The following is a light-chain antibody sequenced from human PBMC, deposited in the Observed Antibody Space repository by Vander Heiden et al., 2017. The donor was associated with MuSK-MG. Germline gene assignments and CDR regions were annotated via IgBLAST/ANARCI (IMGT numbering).Light chain of an antibody. J-gene: IGKJ2*01. CDR1: QSLFYSNDNKNY. V-gene: IGKV4-1*01. Sequence: DIVMTQSPDSLAVSLGERATLNCKSSQSLFYSNDNKNYLAWYQQQPGQPPKLLIYWASTRESGVPDRFRGSGSGTDFTLTISSLQAEDVAVYYCQQYYDNPRTFGQGTKLELK. CDR2: WAS. CDR3: QQYYDNPRT.